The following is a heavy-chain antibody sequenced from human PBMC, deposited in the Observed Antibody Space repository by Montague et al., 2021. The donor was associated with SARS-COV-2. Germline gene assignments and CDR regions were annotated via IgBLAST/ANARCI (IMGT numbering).Heavy chain of an antibody. CDR2: KYTTGST. J-gene: IGHJ5*02. CDR3: ARSINLYDFWSGYYQGWFDP. Sequence: SETLSLTCAVYGGSFSGYYWSWIRQPAGTRLEWIGRKYTTGSTNYDPSLKSRVAISVDTSKNQFSLKLSSVTAADTAVYYCARSINLYDFWSGYYQGWFDPWGQGTLVTVSS. CDR1: GGSFSGYY. D-gene: IGHD3-3*01. V-gene: IGHV4-59*10.